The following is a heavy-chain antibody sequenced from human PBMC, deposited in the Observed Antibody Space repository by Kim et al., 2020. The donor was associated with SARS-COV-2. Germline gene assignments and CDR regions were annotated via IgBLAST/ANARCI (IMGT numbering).Heavy chain of an antibody. D-gene: IGHD5-18*01. J-gene: IGHJ6*02. V-gene: IGHV1-18*04. CDR2: ISAYNGNT. CDR3: ARYERGYSYGDYYYYGMDV. CDR1: GYTFTSYG. Sequence: ASVKVSCKASGYTFTSYGISWVRQAPGQGLEWMGWISAYNGNTNYAQKLQGRVTMTTDTSTSTAYMELRSLRSDDTAVYYCARYERGYSYGDYYYYGMDVWGQGTTVTVSS.